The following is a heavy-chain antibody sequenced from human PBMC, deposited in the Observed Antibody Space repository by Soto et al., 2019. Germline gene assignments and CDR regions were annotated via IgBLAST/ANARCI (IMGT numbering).Heavy chain of an antibody. Sequence: EVHLLESGGDLVQPGGSLRLSCTASGLTFSTYAMSWVRQSPGKGLEWVSAIGGSGTGGRTYYADSVKGRCTISRDNTKTTVYLQMNSLRADDTAVYYSAKSPGGREGSKSAYSGMDVWGQGPTVTVSS. CDR1: GLTFSTYA. J-gene: IGHJ6*02. CDR2: IGGSGTGGRT. CDR3: AKSPGGREGSKSAYSGMDV. D-gene: IGHD3-16*01. V-gene: IGHV3-23*01.